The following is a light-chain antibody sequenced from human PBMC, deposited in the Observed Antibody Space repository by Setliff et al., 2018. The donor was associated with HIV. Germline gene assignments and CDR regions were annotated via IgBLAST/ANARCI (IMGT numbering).Light chain of an antibody. Sequence: QSVLTQPPSVSGAPGQRVTISCTGGSSNIGADYDVHWYQQLPGTAPKLLIYGNTNRPSGVPDRFSASKSGTPASLAISGLQAEDEADYYCQSFDNSLDGYVFGAGTKVTVL. CDR3: QSFDNSLDGYV. J-gene: IGLJ1*01. V-gene: IGLV1-40*01. CDR1: SSNIGADYD. CDR2: GNT.